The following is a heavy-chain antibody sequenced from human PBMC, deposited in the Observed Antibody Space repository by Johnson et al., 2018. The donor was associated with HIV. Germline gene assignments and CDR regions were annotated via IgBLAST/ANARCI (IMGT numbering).Heavy chain of an antibody. J-gene: IGHJ3*02. V-gene: IGHV3-66*01. Sequence: VQLVESGGGLVQPGGSLRLSCAASGFTVSSNYMSWVRQAPGKGLEWVSVIYSGGSTYYADSVKGRFPISRDNSKNTLYLQMNSLRAEDPAVYYCAIQRSGGKGGGAFDIWGQGTMVTVSS. CDR2: IYSGGST. D-gene: IGHD2-15*01. CDR3: AIQRSGGKGGGAFDI. CDR1: GFTVSSNY.